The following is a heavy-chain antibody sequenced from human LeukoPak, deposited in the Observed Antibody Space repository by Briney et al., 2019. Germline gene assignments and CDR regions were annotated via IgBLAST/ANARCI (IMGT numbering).Heavy chain of an antibody. J-gene: IGHJ6*02. D-gene: IGHD2/OR15-2a*01. CDR1: GFPLGDYY. V-gene: IGHV3-11*01. CDR2: ISNNRGSAT. Sequence: PGGSLRLSCAASGFPLGDYYMSWIRQAPGKGLEWVSYISNNRGSATYYADSVKGRFTNSRDNAKNSLYLQMNSLRADDTAVYYCARDFRNKGMDVWGQGTAVTVSS. CDR3: ARDFRNKGMDV.